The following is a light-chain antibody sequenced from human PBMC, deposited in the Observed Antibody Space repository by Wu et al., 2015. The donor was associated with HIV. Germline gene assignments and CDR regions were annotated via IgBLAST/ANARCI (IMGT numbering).Light chain of an antibody. Sequence: IVLTQSPATLSLSPGERATLSCRASQSVSNPLAWYQQKPGRAPRLLIFDTSTRATGISARFGGSGSGTDFTLTINGLEAQDSAVYYCQQRRNWPPITFGQGTRLDIK. V-gene: IGKV3-11*01. CDR2: DTS. CDR3: QQRRNWPPIT. J-gene: IGKJ5*01. CDR1: QSVSNP.